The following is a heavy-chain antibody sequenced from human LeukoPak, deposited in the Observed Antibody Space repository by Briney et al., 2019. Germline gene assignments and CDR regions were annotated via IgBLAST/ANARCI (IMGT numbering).Heavy chain of an antibody. J-gene: IGHJ4*02. CDR3: AKNLGRNKMGGQDY. CDR2: ISVSGDST. V-gene: IGHV3-23*01. D-gene: IGHD2/OR15-2a*01. Sequence: GGSLRLSCAASGFTFSGYAMTWVRRAPGKGLEWDSSISVSGDSTYYADSVKGRFTISRDNSKNTLCLQMNSLRAEDTAIYYCAKNLGRNKMGGQDYWGQGTLVTVSS. CDR1: GFTFSGYA.